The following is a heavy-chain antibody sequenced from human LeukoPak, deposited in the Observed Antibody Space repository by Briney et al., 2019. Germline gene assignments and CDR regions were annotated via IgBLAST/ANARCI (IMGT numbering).Heavy chain of an antibody. CDR3: ARLNSGSLRGILY. D-gene: IGHD2-15*01. CDR1: GYMFTAYY. Sequence: ASVKVSCKASGYMFTAYYINWVRQSPGLGLEWLGWINPNSGGTNYAQKFQGRVTMTSDTSISPAYLELNSLRSDDTAVYFCARLNSGSLRGILYWGQGSLVTVSS. CDR2: INPNSGGT. V-gene: IGHV1-2*02. J-gene: IGHJ4*02.